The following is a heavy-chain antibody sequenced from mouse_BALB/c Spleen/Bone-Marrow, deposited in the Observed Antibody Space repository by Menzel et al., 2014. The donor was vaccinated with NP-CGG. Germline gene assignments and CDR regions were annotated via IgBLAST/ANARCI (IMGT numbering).Heavy chain of an antibody. V-gene: IGHV7-3*02. CDR1: GFTFTDYY. J-gene: IGHJ1*01. CDR2: IRNKANGYTT. Sequence: EVQVVESGGGLVQPGGSLRLSCAASGFTFTDYYMSWVRQPPGKALEWLGFIRNKANGYTTYYSASMKGRFTISRDNSQSILYLQMNTLRAEDSATYYCARDENVGIYWYFDVWGAGTTVTVSS. CDR3: ARDENVGIYWYFDV.